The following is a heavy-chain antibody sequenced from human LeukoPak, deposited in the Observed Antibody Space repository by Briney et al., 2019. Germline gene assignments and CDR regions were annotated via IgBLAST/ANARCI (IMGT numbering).Heavy chain of an antibody. V-gene: IGHV3-74*01. D-gene: IGHD3-9*01. CDR3: AKDRDYDILTGYYKSYFDY. CDR1: GIIFSNYW. CDR2: INRDGSST. J-gene: IGHJ4*02. Sequence: PGGSLRLSCAASGIIFSNYWMHWVRQAPGKGLVWVSRINRDGSSTSYADSVKGRFTISRDNAKNTLYLQMNSLRAEDTAVYYCAKDRDYDILTGYYKSYFDYWGQGTLVTVSS.